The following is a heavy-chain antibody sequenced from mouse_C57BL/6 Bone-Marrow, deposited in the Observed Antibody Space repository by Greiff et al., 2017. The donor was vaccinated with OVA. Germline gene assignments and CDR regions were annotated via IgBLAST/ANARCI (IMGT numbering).Heavy chain of an antibody. Sequence: VQLQQSGAELAQPGASVKLSCKASGYTFTSYWMHWVRQRPGQGLEWIGYINPSSGYTTSNQTFSDQSTLTADKSSSTAYMQLSSLTYEDTAVYYCANLTTVASMDYWGQGTSVTVSS. CDR3: ANLTTVASMDY. CDR2: INPSSGYT. D-gene: IGHD1-1*01. V-gene: IGHV1-7*01. CDR1: GYTFTSYW. J-gene: IGHJ4*01.